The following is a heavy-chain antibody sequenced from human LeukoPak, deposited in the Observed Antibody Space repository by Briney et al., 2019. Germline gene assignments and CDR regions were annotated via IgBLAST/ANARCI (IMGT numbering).Heavy chain of an antibody. D-gene: IGHD5-24*01. J-gene: IGHJ4*02. CDR3: AKFQPRDGYIYDYLDY. CDR2: ISDNNTP. CDR1: GFTFSISA. Sequence: GGSLRLSCAAPGFTFSISAMTWVRQAPGKGLEWVSGISDNNTPYYADSVKGRFTISRDNSKSTLYLQISSLRAEDTAVYYCAKFQPRDGYIYDYLDYWGPGTLVTVSS. V-gene: IGHV3-23*01.